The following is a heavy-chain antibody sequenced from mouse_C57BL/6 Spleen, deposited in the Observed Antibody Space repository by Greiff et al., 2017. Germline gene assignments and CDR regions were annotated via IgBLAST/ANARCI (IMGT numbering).Heavy chain of an antibody. CDR2: IYPGSGST. V-gene: IGHV1-55*01. CDR1: GYTFTSYW. D-gene: IGHD2-4*01. CDR3: ARGGNYDYLDY. J-gene: IGHJ2*01. Sequence: QVTLKVSGAELVKPGASVKMSCKASGYTFTSYWITWVKQRPGQGLEWIGDIYPGSGSTNYNEKFKSKATLTVDTSSSTAYMQLSSLTSEDSAVYYCARGGNYDYLDYWGQGTTLTVSS.